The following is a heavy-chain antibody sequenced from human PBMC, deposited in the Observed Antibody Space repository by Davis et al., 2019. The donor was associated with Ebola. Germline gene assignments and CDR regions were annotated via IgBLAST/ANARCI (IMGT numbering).Heavy chain of an antibody. J-gene: IGHJ4*02. Sequence: ASVKVSCKASGGTFSSYAISWVRQAPGQGLEWMGWINPNSGGTNYEQKFQGWVTLTRDTSISTAYMELSRLRSDDTAVYYCARFHGSTKRTAYFDYWGQGTLVTVSS. CDR3: ARFHGSTKRTAYFDY. V-gene: IGHV1-2*04. D-gene: IGHD1-26*01. CDR1: GGTFSSYA. CDR2: INPNSGGT.